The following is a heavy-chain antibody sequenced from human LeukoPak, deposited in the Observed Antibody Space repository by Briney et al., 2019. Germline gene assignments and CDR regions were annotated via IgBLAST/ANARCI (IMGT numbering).Heavy chain of an antibody. V-gene: IGHV7-4-1*02. CDR3: ARKSVAAAPRDIVYQYSYMDV. CDR1: GYTFTSYA. J-gene: IGHJ6*03. Sequence: ASVKVSFKSSGYTFTSYAMNWVRQAPGQGLEWMGWIHTNTENPTYAQGFTGRFVFSLDTSCSTAYLQISSLKAEDTAVYYCARKSVAAAPRDIVYQYSYMDVWGKGTTVTVSS. D-gene: IGHD2-15*01. CDR2: IHTNTENP.